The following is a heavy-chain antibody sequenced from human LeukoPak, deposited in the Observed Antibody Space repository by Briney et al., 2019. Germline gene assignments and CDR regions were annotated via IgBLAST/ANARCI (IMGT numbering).Heavy chain of an antibody. Sequence: PGGSLRLSCAAAGFTVSSNYMSWVRQARGEGLVWVSVIYSGGTTYYADSVKGRFTSSRDNSKSTLYLQTNSVMEEDAAVYYCVRMKWELLAFDIWGQGTMVTVSS. D-gene: IGHD1-26*01. V-gene: IGHV3-66*01. CDR2: IYSGGTT. CDR3: VRMKWELLAFDI. J-gene: IGHJ3*02. CDR1: GFTVSSNY.